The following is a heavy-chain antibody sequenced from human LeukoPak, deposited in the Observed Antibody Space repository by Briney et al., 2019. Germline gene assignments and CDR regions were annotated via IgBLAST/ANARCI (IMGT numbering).Heavy chain of an antibody. V-gene: IGHV3-48*03. J-gene: IGHJ4*02. CDR2: ISSSGSTI. CDR1: GFTFSSYE. CDR3: AIGSAWERGSSDY. Sequence: PGGSLRLSCAASGFTFSSYEMNWARQAPGKGLEWVSYISSSGSTIYYADSVKGRFTISRDNAKHSLYLQMNSLRAEDTAVYYCAIGSAWERGSSDYWGQGSLVTVSS. D-gene: IGHD1-26*01.